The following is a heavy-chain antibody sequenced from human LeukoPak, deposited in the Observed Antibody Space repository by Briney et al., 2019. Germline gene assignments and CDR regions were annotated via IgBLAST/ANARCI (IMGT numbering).Heavy chain of an antibody. CDR1: GGSISSYY. CDR2: IYYSGST. Sequence: PSETLSLTCTVSGGSISSYYWSWIRQPPGKGLEWIGYIYYSGSTNYNPSLKSRVTISVDTSKNQFSLKLSSVTAADTAVYYCARTSPLRFLEWFFDYWGQGTLVTVSS. CDR3: ARTSPLRFLEWFFDY. D-gene: IGHD3-3*01. V-gene: IGHV4-59*01. J-gene: IGHJ4*02.